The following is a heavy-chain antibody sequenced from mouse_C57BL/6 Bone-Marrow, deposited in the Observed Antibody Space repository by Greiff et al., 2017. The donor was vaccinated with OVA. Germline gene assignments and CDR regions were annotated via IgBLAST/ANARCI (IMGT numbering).Heavy chain of an antibody. Sequence: QVQLQQPGAELVKPGASVKMSCKASGYTFTSYWITWVKQRPGQGLEWIGDLYPGSGSTNYNEQFKSKATLTVDTSSSTAYMQLSSLTSEDSAVYYCANHDYGSRGNYAMDYWGQGTSVTVSS. V-gene: IGHV1-55*01. CDR2: LYPGSGST. D-gene: IGHD1-1*01. CDR1: GYTFTSYW. CDR3: ANHDYGSRGNYAMDY. J-gene: IGHJ4*01.